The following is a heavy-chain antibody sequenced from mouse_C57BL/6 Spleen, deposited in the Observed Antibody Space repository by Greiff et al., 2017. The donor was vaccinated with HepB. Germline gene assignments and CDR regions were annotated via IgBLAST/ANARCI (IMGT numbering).Heavy chain of an antibody. J-gene: IGHJ4*01. V-gene: IGHV14-4*01. CDR2: IDPENGDT. Sequence: EVMLVESGAELVRPGASVKLSCTASGFNIKDDYMHWVKQRPEQGLEWIGWIDPENGDTEYASKFQGKATITADTSSNTAYLQLSSLTSEDTAVYYCTTRGDSSGYGAMDYWGQGTSVTVSS. CDR3: TTRGDSSGYGAMDY. CDR1: GFNIKDDY. D-gene: IGHD3-2*02.